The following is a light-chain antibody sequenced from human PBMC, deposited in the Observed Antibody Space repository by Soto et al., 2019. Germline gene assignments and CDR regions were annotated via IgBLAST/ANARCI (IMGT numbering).Light chain of an antibody. CDR1: HHIDAW. V-gene: IGKV1-27*01. J-gene: IGKJ4*01. CDR3: QKCKVAPFT. Sequence: IQMTHSPYTLSASVGDRVALTCLASHHIDAWLAWYQQKPGKVPKLLIYAASTLQSGVPSRFSGSGSGTDFTLTISSLQPEDVATYYCQKCKVAPFTFGGGTKVDI. CDR2: AAS.